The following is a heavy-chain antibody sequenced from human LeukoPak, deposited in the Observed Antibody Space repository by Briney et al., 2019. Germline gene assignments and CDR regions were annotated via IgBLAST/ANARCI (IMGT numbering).Heavy chain of an antibody. CDR1: GYTFTGYY. D-gene: IGHD3-10*01. CDR2: IIPILGIA. CDR3: ARGPVVRGVIDY. V-gene: IGHV1-69*04. Sequence: ASVKVSCKASGYTFTGYYMHWVRQAPGQGLEWMGRIIPILGIANYAQKFQGRVTITADKSTSTAYMELSSLRSEDTAVYYCARGPVVRGVIDYWGQGTLVTVSS. J-gene: IGHJ4*02.